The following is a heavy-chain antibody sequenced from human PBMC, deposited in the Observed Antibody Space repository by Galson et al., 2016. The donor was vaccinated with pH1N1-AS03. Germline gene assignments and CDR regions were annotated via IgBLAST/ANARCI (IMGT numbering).Heavy chain of an antibody. CDR1: GFTFKSYW. V-gene: IGHV3-7*03. CDR2: INQDENVK. Sequence: SLRLSCAASGFTFKSYWMSWVRQAPGKGLEWVANINQDENVKYCVDSVKGRFTISRDNAKNSLYLEMNSLRAEDTALYYCARESTGTEHIVVVTGRYGYYYMDVWGKGTTVTVSS. D-gene: IGHD2-21*02. J-gene: IGHJ6*03. CDR3: ARESTGTEHIVVVTGRYGYYYMDV.